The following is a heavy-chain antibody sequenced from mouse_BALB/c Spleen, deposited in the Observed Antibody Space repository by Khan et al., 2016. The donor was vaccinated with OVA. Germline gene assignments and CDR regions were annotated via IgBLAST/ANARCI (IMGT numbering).Heavy chain of an antibody. Sequence: VQLKQSGPDLVKPGASVKISCKASGYSFTVYYMTWVKQSHGKSPEWIGRVNPNNGDTNYNQNFKGKAILTVDKSSNTAYMELRSLTSEESAVFYGARGYEFFPYGGQGTLVTVS. CDR1: GYSFTVYY. V-gene: IGHV1-26*01. J-gene: IGHJ3*01. D-gene: IGHD2-12*01. CDR2: VNPNNGDT. CDR3: ARGYEFFPY.